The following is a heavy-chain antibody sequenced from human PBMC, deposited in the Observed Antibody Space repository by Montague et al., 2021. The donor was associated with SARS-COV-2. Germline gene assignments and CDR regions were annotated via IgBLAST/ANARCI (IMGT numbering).Heavy chain of an antibody. CDR1: GGSISSSSYY. Sequence: SETLSLTCTVPGGSISSSSYYWGWIRQPPGKGLEWIGSIYYSGSTYYNPSLKSRVTISVDTSKNQFSLKLSSVTAADTAVYYCARFLLRGVIIGYWGQGTLVTVSS. D-gene: IGHD3-10*01. J-gene: IGHJ4*02. CDR3: ARFLLRGVIIGY. V-gene: IGHV4-39*01. CDR2: IYYSGST.